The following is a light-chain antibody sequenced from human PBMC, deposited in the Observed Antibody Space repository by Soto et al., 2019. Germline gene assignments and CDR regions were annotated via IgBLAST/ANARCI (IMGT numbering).Light chain of an antibody. CDR3: EAWDDSLYGAV. Sequence: QSVLTQPPSASGTPGQRVTISCSGSSSNIGANPINWYQQLPGTAPKLLIYNNDQRPSGVPDRFSASKSGTSASLAISGLQSEDEADYYCEAWDDSLYGAVLGGLTQLTVL. V-gene: IGLV1-44*01. J-gene: IGLJ2*01. CDR2: NND. CDR1: SSNIGANP.